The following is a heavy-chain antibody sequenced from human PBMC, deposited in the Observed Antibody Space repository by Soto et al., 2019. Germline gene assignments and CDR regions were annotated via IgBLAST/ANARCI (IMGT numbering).Heavy chain of an antibody. CDR1: GVTFSSYG. Sequence: PGGSQRLSCAAFGVTFSSYGMHWVRQAPGKGLEWVAVISYDGSNKYYADSAKGRFTISRDNSKNTLYLQMNSLRAEDTAVYYCAKVRNYYYYMDVWGKGTTVTVSS. J-gene: IGHJ6*03. CDR2: ISYDGSNK. V-gene: IGHV3-30*18. CDR3: AKVRNYYYYMDV.